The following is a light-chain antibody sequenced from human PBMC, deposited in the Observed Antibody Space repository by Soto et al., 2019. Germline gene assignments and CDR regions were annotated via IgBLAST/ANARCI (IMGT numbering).Light chain of an antibody. V-gene: IGKV1-39*01. CDR1: QSISSY. CDR3: QQSYSTPSP. J-gene: IGKJ5*01. CDR2: AAS. Sequence: DIQMTQSPSSLSASVGDRVTITCRASQSISSYLNWYQQKPAKAPKLLIYAASSLQSGVPSRFSGSGSGTDFTLTISSMQHEYFATYYCQQSYSTPSPFGKGTRLEI.